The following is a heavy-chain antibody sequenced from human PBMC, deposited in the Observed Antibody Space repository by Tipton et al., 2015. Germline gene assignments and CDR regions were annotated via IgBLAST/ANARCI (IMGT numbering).Heavy chain of an antibody. CDR1: GGSVSSGSYY. CDR3: ARDSFGYYSFDS. D-gene: IGHD5-18*01. CDR2: ISFSDTT. J-gene: IGHJ4*02. Sequence: LRLSCTVSGGSVSSGSYYWSWIRQPPGKGLEWIGYISFSDTTHYNPSLKSRITISLNTSKTQFSLKLISVTAADTAVYHCARDSFGYYSFDSWGPGTLVTVSS. V-gene: IGHV4-61*01.